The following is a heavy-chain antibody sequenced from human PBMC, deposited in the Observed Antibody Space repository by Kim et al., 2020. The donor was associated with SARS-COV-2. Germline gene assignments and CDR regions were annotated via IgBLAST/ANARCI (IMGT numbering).Heavy chain of an antibody. V-gene: IGHV3-23*01. CDR3: ARDWCNYSAMDV. J-gene: IGHJ6*02. CDR2: ISHDGTSP. Sequence: GGSLRLSCAASGFTFTCYAMTWVRQAPGRGPEWVSSISHDGTSPHYAGSVKGRFPISRDDSKNTLYLRLNNLRAEDTALYYCARDWCNYSAMDVWGQGTTVTVSS. CDR1: GFTFTCYA. D-gene: IGHD3-10*01.